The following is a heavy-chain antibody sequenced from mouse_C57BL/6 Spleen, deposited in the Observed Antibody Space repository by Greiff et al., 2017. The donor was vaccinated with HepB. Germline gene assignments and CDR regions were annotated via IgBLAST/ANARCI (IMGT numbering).Heavy chain of an antibody. V-gene: IGHV14-2*01. D-gene: IGHD2-4*01. J-gene: IGHJ3*01. CDR3: APNYDYDGAWFAY. CDR2: IDPEDGET. CDR1: GFNIKDYY. Sequence: EVQLQQSGAELVKPGASVKLSCTASGFNIKDYYMHWVKQRTEQGLEWIGRIDPEDGETKYAPKFPGKATITADTSSNTAYLQLSSLTSEDTAVYYCAPNYDYDGAWFAYWGQGTLVTVSA.